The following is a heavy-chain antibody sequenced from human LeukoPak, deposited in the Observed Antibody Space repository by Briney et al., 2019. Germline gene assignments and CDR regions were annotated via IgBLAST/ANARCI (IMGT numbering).Heavy chain of an antibody. CDR3: AAGSRTWWFDP. CDR1: GGSISSSPYY. Sequence: PSETLSLTCTVSGGSISSSPYYWGWIRQPPGKGLEWIGSIYYSGTTHYSPSLESRVTLSVDTSKNQLSLKLSSVTAADTAVYYCAAGSRTWWFDPWGQGTLVTVSS. CDR2: IYYSGTT. V-gene: IGHV4-39*07. D-gene: IGHD3-10*01. J-gene: IGHJ5*02.